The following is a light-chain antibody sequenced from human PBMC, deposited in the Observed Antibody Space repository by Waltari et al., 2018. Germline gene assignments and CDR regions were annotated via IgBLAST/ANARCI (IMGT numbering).Light chain of an antibody. CDR1: TSDIGSTS. Sequence: QSVLTQPPSVSVTPGQRVTISCSGSTSDIGSTSVTWYQHLPGTAPKLIIFTTNQRPSGVPDRFSASKSGTSASLAISGLQSEDEADYYCATWDDSHLVLGGGTKV. CDR2: TTN. V-gene: IGLV1-44*01. CDR3: ATWDDSHLV. J-gene: IGLJ2*01.